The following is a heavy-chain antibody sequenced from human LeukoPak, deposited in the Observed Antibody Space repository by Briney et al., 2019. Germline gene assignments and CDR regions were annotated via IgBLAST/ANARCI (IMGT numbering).Heavy chain of an antibody. D-gene: IGHD1-26*01. J-gene: IGHJ4*02. CDR2: IKQDGSEK. Sequence: PGGSLRLSCAASVFTFSSYWMSWVRQAPGKGLEWVANIKQDGSEKYYVDSVKGRFTISRDNAKNLLYLQMNSLRAEDTAVYYCAREIVVGPIDYWVQGTLVTVSS. CDR3: AREIVVGPIDY. CDR1: VFTFSSYW. V-gene: IGHV3-7*01.